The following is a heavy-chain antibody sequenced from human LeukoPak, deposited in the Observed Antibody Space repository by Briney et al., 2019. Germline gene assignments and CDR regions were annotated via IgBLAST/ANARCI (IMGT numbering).Heavy chain of an antibody. V-gene: IGHV3-11*01. CDR2: ISGSGSTI. CDR3: AREAPYYYYGMDV. J-gene: IGHJ6*02. CDR1: GLTFSDYY. Sequence: GGSLRLSCAASGLTFSDYYMSWIRQAPGEGLEWVSYISGSGSTIYYADSVKGRFTNSRDNAKNSLYLQMDSLSAEDTAVYYCAREAPYYYYGMDVWGQGTTVTVSS.